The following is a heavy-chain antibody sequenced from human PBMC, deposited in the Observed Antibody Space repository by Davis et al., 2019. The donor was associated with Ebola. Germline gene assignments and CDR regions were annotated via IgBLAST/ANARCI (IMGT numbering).Heavy chain of an antibody. CDR1: GFTFSSYW. D-gene: IGHD2-8*02. J-gene: IGHJ6*02. V-gene: IGHV3-7*01. Sequence: GGSLRLSCAASGFTFSSYWMSWVRQAPGKGLEWVANIKQDGSEKYYVDSVKGRFTISRDNAKNTLYLQMNSLRAEDTAVYYCARALLGVNYDYYGMDVWGQGTTVTVSS. CDR3: ARALLGVNYDYYGMDV. CDR2: IKQDGSEK.